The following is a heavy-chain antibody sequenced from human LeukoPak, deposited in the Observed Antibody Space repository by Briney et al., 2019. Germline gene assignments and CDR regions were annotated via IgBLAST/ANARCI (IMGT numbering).Heavy chain of an antibody. V-gene: IGHV3-30*18. CDR2: ISYDGSNK. D-gene: IGHD4-17*01. J-gene: IGHJ6*02. Sequence: PGGSLRLSCAASGFTFSSYGMHWVRQAPGKGLEWVAVISYDGSNKYYADSVKGRFTISRDNSKNTLYLQMNSLRAEDTAVYYCAKEMPDYGDYVGAYYYYGMDVWGQGTTVTVSS. CDR1: GFTFSSYG. CDR3: AKEMPDYGDYVGAYYYYGMDV.